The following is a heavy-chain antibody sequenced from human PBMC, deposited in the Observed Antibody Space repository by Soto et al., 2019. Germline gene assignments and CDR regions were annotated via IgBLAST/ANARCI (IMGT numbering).Heavy chain of an antibody. CDR1: GGSFSVYY. V-gene: IGHV4-34*01. D-gene: IGHD5-12*01. CDR2: INHSGST. J-gene: IGHJ3*02. Sequence: SETLSLTGAVYGGSFSVYYWSWMREPPGKGLEWIGEINHSGSTKYNPSLKSRVTISVDTSKKQFSLKMRSVPVADTAVYYCARGFRHPYHISGYRRAIDIWGQGTMVNV. CDR3: ARGFRHPYHISGYRRAIDI.